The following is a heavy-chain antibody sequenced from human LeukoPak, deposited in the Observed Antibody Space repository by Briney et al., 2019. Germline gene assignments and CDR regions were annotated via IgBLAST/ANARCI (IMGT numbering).Heavy chain of an antibody. CDR3: ARVGIVVVVPAAMDV. CDR2: ISSSSSYI. J-gene: IGHJ6*04. V-gene: IGHV3-21*01. D-gene: IGHD2-2*01. Sequence: GGSLRLSCAASGFTFSSYSMNWVRQAPGKGLEWVSSISSSSSYIYYADSVKGRFTISRDNAKNSLYLQMNSLRAEDTAVYYCARVGIVVVVPAAMDVWGKGTTVTVSS. CDR1: GFTFSSYS.